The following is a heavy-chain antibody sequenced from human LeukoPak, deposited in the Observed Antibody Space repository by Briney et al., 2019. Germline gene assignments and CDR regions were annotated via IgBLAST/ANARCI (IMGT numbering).Heavy chain of an antibody. J-gene: IGHJ5*02. CDR3: ASVDPRRTWFDP. D-gene: IGHD3-9*01. CDR1: GGTFSINA. V-gene: IGHV1-2*02. Sequence: VASVKVSCKASGGTFSINAITWVRQAPGQGLEWMGGINPNSGGTNYAQKFQGRVTMTRDTSISTAYMELSRLRSDDTAVYYCASVDPRRTWFDPWGQGTLVTVSS. CDR2: INPNSGGT.